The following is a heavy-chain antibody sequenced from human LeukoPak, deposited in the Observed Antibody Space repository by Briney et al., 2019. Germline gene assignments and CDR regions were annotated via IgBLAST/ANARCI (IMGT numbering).Heavy chain of an antibody. CDR2: INPSGGST. CDR3: ARGAPPMWELLNFHAFDI. D-gene: IGHD1-26*01. J-gene: IGHJ3*02. V-gene: IGHV1-46*02. CDR1: GYRFNSFG. Sequence: GASVKVSCKTSGYRFNSFGISWVRQAPGQGLEWMGIINPSGGSTSYAQKFQGRVTMTRDMSTSTVYMELSSLRSEDTAVYYCARGAPPMWELLNFHAFDIWGQGTMVTVSS.